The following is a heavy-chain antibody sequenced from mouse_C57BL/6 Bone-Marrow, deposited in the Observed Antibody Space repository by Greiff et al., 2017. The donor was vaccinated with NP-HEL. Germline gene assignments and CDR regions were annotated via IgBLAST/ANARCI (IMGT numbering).Heavy chain of an antibody. CDR3: ARHLYYYGSSYEFAY. CDR2: ISSGGSYT. V-gene: IGHV5-6*01. J-gene: IGHJ3*01. D-gene: IGHD1-1*01. Sequence: EVKLMESGGDLVKPGGSLKLSCAASGFTFSSYGMSWVRQTPDKRLEWVATISSGGSYTYYPDSVKGRFTISRDNAKNTLYLQMSSLKSEDTAMYYCARHLYYYGSSYEFAYWGQGTLVTVSA. CDR1: GFTFSSYG.